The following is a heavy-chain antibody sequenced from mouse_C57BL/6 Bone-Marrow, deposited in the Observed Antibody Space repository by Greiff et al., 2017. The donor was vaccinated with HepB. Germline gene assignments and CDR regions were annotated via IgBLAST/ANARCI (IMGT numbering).Heavy chain of an antibody. Sequence: QVQLKQSGAELVRPGASVTLSCKASGYTFTDYEMHWVKQTPVHGLAWIGAIDPETGGTAYNHKFKGKAILTADKSSSTAYMELRSLTSEDSAVYYCTLDSSGGLAYWGQGTLVTVSA. CDR1: GYTFTDYE. J-gene: IGHJ3*01. V-gene: IGHV1-15*01. D-gene: IGHD3-2*02. CDR2: IDPETGGT. CDR3: TLDSSGGLAY.